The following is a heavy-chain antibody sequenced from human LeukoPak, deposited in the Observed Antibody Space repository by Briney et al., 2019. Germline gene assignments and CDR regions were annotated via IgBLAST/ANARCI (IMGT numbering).Heavy chain of an antibody. Sequence: GGSLRLSCSASGFTFSSYAMHWVRQAPGKGLEYVSAISSNGGSTYYADSVKGRFTISRDNSKNTLYLQMSSLRAEDTAVYYCVKDREIVLVPAATGGVFDYWGQGTLVTVSS. D-gene: IGHD2-2*01. CDR3: VKDREIVLVPAATGGVFDY. CDR1: GFTFSSYA. CDR2: ISSNGGST. V-gene: IGHV3-64D*06. J-gene: IGHJ4*02.